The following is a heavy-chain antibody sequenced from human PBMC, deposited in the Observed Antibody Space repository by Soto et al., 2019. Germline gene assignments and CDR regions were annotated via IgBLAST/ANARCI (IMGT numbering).Heavy chain of an antibody. CDR1: GFTFSDYE. Sequence: GGSLRLSCAASGFTFSDYEINWVRQAPGKGLEWVSYISSSGNTMYYADSAKGRFTISRDNSKKSLYLQMNSLRADDTAVYYCAREGGTSSRNYLYYYGMDVWGRGTTVTVSS. D-gene: IGHD6-6*01. CDR3: AREGGTSSRNYLYYYGMDV. CDR2: ISSSGNTM. V-gene: IGHV3-48*03. J-gene: IGHJ6*02.